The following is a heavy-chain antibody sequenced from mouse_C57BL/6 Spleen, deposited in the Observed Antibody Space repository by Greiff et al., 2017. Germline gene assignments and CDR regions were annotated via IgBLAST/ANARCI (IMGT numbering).Heavy chain of an antibody. CDR1: GYSITSGYY. D-gene: IGHD1-1*01. CDR2: ISYDGSN. J-gene: IGHJ2*01. V-gene: IGHV3-6*01. CDR3: ANYYGSSYDYFDY. Sequence: DVQLQESGPGLVKPSQSLSLTCSVTGYSITSGYYWNWIRQFPGNKLEWMGYISYDGSNNYNPSLKNRISITRDTSKNQFFLKLNSVTTEDTATYYCANYYGSSYDYFDYWGQGTTLTVSS.